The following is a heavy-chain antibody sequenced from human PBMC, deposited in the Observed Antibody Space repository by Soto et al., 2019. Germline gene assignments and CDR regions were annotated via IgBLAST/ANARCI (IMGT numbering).Heavy chain of an antibody. D-gene: IGHD6-13*01. Sequence: GGSLRLSCVASGFTFSSYWMHWVRQAPGKGLVWVSRISSDGRSTIYADSVKGRFTISRDNAKNTLYLQMNSLRAEDTAVYYCASNPGSSWPGWGQGTLVTVSS. CDR1: GFTFSSYW. CDR3: ASNPGSSWPG. V-gene: IGHV3-74*01. CDR2: ISSDGRST. J-gene: IGHJ4*02.